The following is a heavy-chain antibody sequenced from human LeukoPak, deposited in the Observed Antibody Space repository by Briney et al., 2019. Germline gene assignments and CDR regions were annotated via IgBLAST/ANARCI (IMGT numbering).Heavy chain of an antibody. J-gene: IGHJ5*02. D-gene: IGHD1-26*01. V-gene: IGHV1-46*01. CDR2: INPSGGST. CDR3: ARENEGATRGLYNWFDP. CDR1: GYTFTSYY. Sequence: ASVKVSCKASGYTFTSYYMHWVRQAPGQGLEWMGIINPSGGSTSYAQKFQGRVTMTRNTSISTAYMELSSLRSEGTAVYYCARENEGATRGLYNWFDPWGQGTLVTVSS.